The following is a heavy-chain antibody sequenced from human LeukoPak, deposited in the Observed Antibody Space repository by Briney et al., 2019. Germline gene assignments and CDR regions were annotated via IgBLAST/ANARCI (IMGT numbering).Heavy chain of an antibody. CDR2: ISYDGSNK. CDR1: GFTFSSYG. J-gene: IGHJ4*02. CDR3: AKDTSGSYCD. V-gene: IGHV3-30*18. D-gene: IGHD1-26*01. Sequence: PGRSLRLSCAASGFTFSSYGMHWVRKAPGKGLEWVAVISYDGSNKYYADSVKGRFIISRDNSKNTLYLQMNSLRAEDTTVYYCAKDTSGSYCDWGQGTLVTVSS.